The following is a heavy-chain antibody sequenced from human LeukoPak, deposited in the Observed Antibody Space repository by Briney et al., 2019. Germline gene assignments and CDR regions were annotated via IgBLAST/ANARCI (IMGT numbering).Heavy chain of an antibody. CDR1: GFTFSSYA. J-gene: IGHJ3*02. D-gene: IGHD3-3*01. Sequence: GGSLRLSCAASGFTFSSYAMSWVRQAPGKGLEWVSAISGSGGSTYYADTVKGRFTISRDNSKNTLYLQMNSLRAEDTAVYYCAKDYRAGNDFWSGCYVAMDAFDIWGQGTMVTVSS. CDR3: AKDYRAGNDFWSGCYVAMDAFDI. CDR2: ISGSGGST. V-gene: IGHV3-23*01.